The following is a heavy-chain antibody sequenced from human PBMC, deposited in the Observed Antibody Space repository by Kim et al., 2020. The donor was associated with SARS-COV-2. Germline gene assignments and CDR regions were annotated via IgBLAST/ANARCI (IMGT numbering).Heavy chain of an antibody. J-gene: IGHJ4*02. Sequence: IYYADAVKGRFTISRDNAKNSLYLQMNSLRAEDTAVYYCARWGESPLLADWGQGTLVTVSS. CDR2: I. V-gene: IGHV3-21*01. CDR3: ARWGESPLLAD. D-gene: IGHD2-15*01.